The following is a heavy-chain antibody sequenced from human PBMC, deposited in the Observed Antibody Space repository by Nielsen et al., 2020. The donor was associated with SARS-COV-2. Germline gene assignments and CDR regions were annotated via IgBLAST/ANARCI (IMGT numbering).Heavy chain of an antibody. CDR3: ARDSTYYYDSSGWGYFDY. J-gene: IGHJ4*02. Sequence: GESLKISCTASGFTFGDYAMGWVRQAPGKGLEWVAVISYDGSNKYYADSVKGRFTISRDNSKNTLYLQMNSLRAEDTAVYYCARDSTYYYDSSGWGYFDYWGQGTLVTVSS. D-gene: IGHD3-22*01. V-gene: IGHV3-30-3*01. CDR2: ISYDGSNK. CDR1: GFTFGDYA.